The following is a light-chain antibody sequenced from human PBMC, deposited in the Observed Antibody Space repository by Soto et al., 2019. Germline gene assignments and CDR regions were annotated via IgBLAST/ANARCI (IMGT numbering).Light chain of an antibody. J-gene: IGLJ2*01. CDR2: EVD. CDR3: SSYSRTTTRVV. Sequence: ALTQPASVSGSPGQSITISCTGTSTDIGGYTYVSWYQQHPGKVPKLMIYEVDNRPSGVSNRFSGSKSGSTASLTISGLQAEDEADYFCSSYSRTTTRVVFGGGTKVTVL. V-gene: IGLV2-14*01. CDR1: STDIGGYTY.